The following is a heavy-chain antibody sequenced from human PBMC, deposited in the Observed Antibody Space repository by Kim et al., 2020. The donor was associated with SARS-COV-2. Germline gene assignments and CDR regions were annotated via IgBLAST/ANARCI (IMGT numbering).Heavy chain of an antibody. V-gene: IGHV3-53*01. CDR1: GFTVSSNY. J-gene: IGHJ4*02. CDR2: IYSGGST. Sequence: GGSLRLSCAASGFTVSSNYMSWVRQAPGKGLEWVSVIYSGGSTYYADSVEGRFTISRDNSKNTLYLQMNSLRAEDTAVYYCARNYGSGSYYRDYWGQGTLVTVSS. CDR3: ARNYGSGSYYRDY. D-gene: IGHD3-10*01.